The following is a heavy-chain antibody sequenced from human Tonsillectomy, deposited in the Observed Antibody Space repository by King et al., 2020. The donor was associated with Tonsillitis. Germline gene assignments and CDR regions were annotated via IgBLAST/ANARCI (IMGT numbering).Heavy chain of an antibody. CDR2: ISSDGSKK. CDR1: GFTFSSYV. J-gene: IGHJ4*02. Sequence: VQLVESGGGVVQPGRSLRLSWAASGFTFSSYVVHCVRQAPGTGLEWVAVISSDGSKKYYADSVRGRFTISRDNSKNTLYLQMNSLRADDTAVYYCAKARQWLVHFDYWGQGTLVTVSS. D-gene: IGHD6-19*01. V-gene: IGHV3-30*18. CDR3: AKARQWLVHFDY.